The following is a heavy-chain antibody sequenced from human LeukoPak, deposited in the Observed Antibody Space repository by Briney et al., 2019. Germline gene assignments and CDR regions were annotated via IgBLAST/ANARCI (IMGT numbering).Heavy chain of an antibody. CDR3: AREGVSSSRQGVFDY. Sequence: SGPTLANPTQTLTLTCIISGFSLSTSKIRVSCIRQPPGKALEWLARIDWDHDKFYSTSLKTRLSISKDTSKNQVVLTMTNMDPVDTATYYCAREGVSSSRQGVFDYWGQGTLVTVSS. J-gene: IGHJ4*02. D-gene: IGHD6-13*01. CDR2: IDWDHDK. V-gene: IGHV2-70*04. CDR1: GFSLSTSKIR.